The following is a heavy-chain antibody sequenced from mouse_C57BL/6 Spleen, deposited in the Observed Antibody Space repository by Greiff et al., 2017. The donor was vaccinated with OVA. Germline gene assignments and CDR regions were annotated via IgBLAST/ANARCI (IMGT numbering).Heavy chain of an antibody. CDR2: INPGSGGT. Sequence: QVHVKQSGAELVRPGTSVKVSCKASGYAFTNYLIEWVKQRPGQGLEWIGVINPGSGGTNYNEKFKGKATLTADKSSSTAYMQLSSLTSEDSAVYFCARFLDYYGTSMDYWGQGTSVTVSS. CDR1: GYAFTNYL. J-gene: IGHJ4*01. V-gene: IGHV1-54*01. CDR3: ARFLDYYGTSMDY. D-gene: IGHD1-1*01.